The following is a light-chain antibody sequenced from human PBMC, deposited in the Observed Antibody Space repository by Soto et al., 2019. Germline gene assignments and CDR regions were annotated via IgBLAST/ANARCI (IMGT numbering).Light chain of an antibody. CDR2: DVS. CDR3: SSYRSSSTPQVV. V-gene: IGLV2-14*01. Sequence: QSALTQPASVSGSPGQSITISCTGTSSDVGGYNYVSWYQQHPGKAPKLMIYDVSNRPSGVSNRFSASKSGNTASLTISGLQAEDEADYYCSSYRSSSTPQVVFGGGTKVTVL. J-gene: IGLJ2*01. CDR1: SSDVGGYNY.